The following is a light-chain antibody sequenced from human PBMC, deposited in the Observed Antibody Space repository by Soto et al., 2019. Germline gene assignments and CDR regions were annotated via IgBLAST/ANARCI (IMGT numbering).Light chain of an antibody. V-gene: IGKV1-39*01. Sequence: DIQMTQSPASLSASVGDRVTITCRASQSITSYLNWYQQKPGKAPKLLIYATSSLQSGVPSRFSGSGSGTDFTLTISSLHPEDFATYYCLQSHTTPGTFGQGTEVE. CDR1: QSITSY. CDR3: LQSHTTPGT. CDR2: ATS. J-gene: IGKJ1*01.